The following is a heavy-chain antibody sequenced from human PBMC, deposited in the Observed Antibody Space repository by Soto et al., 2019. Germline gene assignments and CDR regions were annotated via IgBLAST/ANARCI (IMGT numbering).Heavy chain of an antibody. J-gene: IGHJ3*02. V-gene: IGHV4-31*03. Sequence: PSETLSLTCTVSGGSISSGGYYWSWIRQHPGKGLEWIGYIYYSGSTYYNPSLKSRVTISVDTSKNQFSLKLSSVTAADTAVYYCAREPTTGDYDHGVAFDIWGQGTMVTVSS. CDR2: IYYSGST. D-gene: IGHD7-27*01. CDR1: GGSISSGGYY. CDR3: AREPTTGDYDHGVAFDI.